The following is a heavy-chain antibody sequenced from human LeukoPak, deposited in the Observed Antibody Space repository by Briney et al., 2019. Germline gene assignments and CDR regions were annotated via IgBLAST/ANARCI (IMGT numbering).Heavy chain of an antibody. CDR1: GGTFSSYA. J-gene: IGHJ4*02. V-gene: IGHV1-69*04. CDR3: ARDREVVPAAVDY. D-gene: IGHD2-2*01. CDR2: IIPILGVA. Sequence: SVKVSCKASGGTFSSYAISWVRQAPGQGLEWMGRIIPILGVANYAQKFQGRVTITADKSTSTAYMELSSLRSEDTAVYYCARDREVVPAAVDYWGQGTLVTVSS.